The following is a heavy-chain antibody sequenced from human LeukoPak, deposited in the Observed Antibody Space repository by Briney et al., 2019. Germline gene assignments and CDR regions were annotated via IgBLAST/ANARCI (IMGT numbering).Heavy chain of an antibody. CDR3: CGSGWFAGPFGY. CDR1: GGSLTGYY. D-gene: IGHD6-19*01. V-gene: IGHV4-59*12. J-gene: IGHJ4*02. CDR2: VYYTGRT. Sequence: SETLSLTCTVSGGSLTGYYWSWIRQPPGKGLEWIAYVYYTGRTLYNPSLESRVTISVDTSKNQFSLKLTSVTAADTAVYYCCGSGWFAGPFGYWGQGALVTVSS.